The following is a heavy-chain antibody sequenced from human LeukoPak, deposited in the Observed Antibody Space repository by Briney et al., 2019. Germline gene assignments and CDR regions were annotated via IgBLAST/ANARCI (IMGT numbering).Heavy chain of an antibody. CDR2: ISYDGSNK. CDR3: ARKMKTGDRVGTFDI. CDR1: GFTFSSYS. V-gene: IGHV3-30*03. J-gene: IGHJ3*02. Sequence: PGGSLRLSCAASGFTFSSYSMNWVRQAPGKGLEWVAVISYDGSNKYYADSVKGRFTISRDNSKNTLYLQMNSLRAEDTAVYYCARKMKTGDRVGTFDIWGQGTMVTVSS. D-gene: IGHD1-1*01.